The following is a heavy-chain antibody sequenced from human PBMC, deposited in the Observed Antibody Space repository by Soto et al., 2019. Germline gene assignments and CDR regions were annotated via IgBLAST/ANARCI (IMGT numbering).Heavy chain of an antibody. D-gene: IGHD6-13*01. Sequence: QVQLVESGGGLVKPGGSLRLSCAVSGFTFSDYYMTWIRQAPGKGLEWVSYISSSTSTTKYADSVKGRFTISRDNAKNSLFLQMNSLRAEDTAVYYCARGRGAAADYFDFWGQGTLVTVSS. CDR1: GFTFSDYY. CDR2: ISSSTSTT. CDR3: ARGRGAAADYFDF. V-gene: IGHV3-11*05. J-gene: IGHJ4*02.